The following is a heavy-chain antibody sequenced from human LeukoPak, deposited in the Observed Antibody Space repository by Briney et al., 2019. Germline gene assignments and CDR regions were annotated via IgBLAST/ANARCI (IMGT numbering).Heavy chain of an antibody. Sequence: GASVKVSCKGSGGTFSRYAISWVRQAPGQGLEWRGGIIPIFGTANYAQKFQGRVTITADESTSTAYMELSSLRSEDTAVYYCARDPGLVPAATNWFDPWGQGTLVTVSS. J-gene: IGHJ5*02. CDR2: IIPIFGTA. CDR3: ARDPGLVPAATNWFDP. D-gene: IGHD2-2*01. V-gene: IGHV1-69*01. CDR1: GGTFSRYA.